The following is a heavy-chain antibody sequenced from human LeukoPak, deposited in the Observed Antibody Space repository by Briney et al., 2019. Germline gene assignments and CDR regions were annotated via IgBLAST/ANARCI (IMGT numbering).Heavy chain of an antibody. J-gene: IGHJ3*02. V-gene: IGHV3-21*01. CDR2: ISSSGSYI. D-gene: IGHD3-22*01. CDR1: GFTFSSYS. CDR3: ARARYDIYAFDI. Sequence: PGGSLRLSCAASGFTFSSYSMNWVRQAPGKGLEWVSSISSSGSYIYYADSVKGRFTISRDNAKNSLYLQMNSLRAEDTAVYYCARARYDIYAFDIWGQGTMVTVSS.